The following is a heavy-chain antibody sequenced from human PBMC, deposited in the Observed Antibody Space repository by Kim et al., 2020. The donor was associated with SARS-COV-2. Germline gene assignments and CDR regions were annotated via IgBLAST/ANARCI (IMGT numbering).Heavy chain of an antibody. J-gene: IGHJ6*02. V-gene: IGHV3-23*01. Sequence: GGSLRLSCAASGFTFSKFAMTWVRQAPGKGLEWVSSISSFAGSPSYADSVKGRFTISRDNSKNILYLQMNSLRVEDTAIYYCAKGIYSDYAMDVWGQGTTVSVSS. CDR3: AKGIYSDYAMDV. CDR1: GFTFSKFA. CDR2: ISSFAGSP. D-gene: IGHD4-4*01.